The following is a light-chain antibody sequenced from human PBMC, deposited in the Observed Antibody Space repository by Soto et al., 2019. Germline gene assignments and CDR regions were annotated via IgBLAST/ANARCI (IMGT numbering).Light chain of an antibody. CDR1: QSVLYSSNNKNY. J-gene: IGKJ1*01. V-gene: IGKV4-1*01. Sequence: DIVMTQSPDSLAVSLGERATINCKSSQSVLYSSNNKNYLAWYQQKPGQPPKLLIYWASTRESGVPDRFSGSGSGTAFTLTITSLQAEDVAVYYCQQYYSTPWTFDQGTKVEIK. CDR2: WAS. CDR3: QQYYSTPWT.